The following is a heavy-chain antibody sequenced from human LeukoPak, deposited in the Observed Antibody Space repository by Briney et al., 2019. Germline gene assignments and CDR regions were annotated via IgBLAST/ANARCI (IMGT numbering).Heavy chain of an antibody. Sequence: ASVKVSCKASGYTFTSYYMHWVRQAPGQGLEWMGIINPSGGSTSYAQKFQGRVTMTRNTSISTAYMELSSLRSEDTAVYYCARGPILTEFDYWGQGTLVTVSS. D-gene: IGHD3-9*01. CDR1: GYTFTSYY. CDR2: INPSGGST. CDR3: ARGPILTEFDY. J-gene: IGHJ4*02. V-gene: IGHV1-46*01.